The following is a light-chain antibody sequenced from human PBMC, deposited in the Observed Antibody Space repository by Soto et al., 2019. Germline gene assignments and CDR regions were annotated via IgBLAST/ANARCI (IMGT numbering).Light chain of an antibody. CDR1: QSVSTY. CDR3: QQRTNT. Sequence: EIVLTQSPVTLSLSPGERATLSCRASQSVSTYLAWYQQKPGQAPRLLIYDASNRATGIPARFSGSGSGTVFTLTISSLEPEDFAVYCCQQRTNTFGQGTRLEIK. V-gene: IGKV3-11*01. CDR2: DAS. J-gene: IGKJ5*01.